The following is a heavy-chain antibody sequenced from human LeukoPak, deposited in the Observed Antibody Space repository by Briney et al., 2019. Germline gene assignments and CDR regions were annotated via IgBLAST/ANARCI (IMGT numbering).Heavy chain of an antibody. V-gene: IGHV3-66*01. CDR3: ARTPRGSGWRNWFDP. J-gene: IGHJ5*02. D-gene: IGHD6-19*01. CDR2: IYSGGST. CDR1: GFTVSSNY. Sequence: GGSLRLSCAASGFTVSSNYMSWVRQAPGKGLEWGSVIYSGGSTYYADSVKGRFTISRDNSKNTLYLQMNSLRAEDTAVYYCARTPRGSGWRNWFDPWVQGTLVTVSS.